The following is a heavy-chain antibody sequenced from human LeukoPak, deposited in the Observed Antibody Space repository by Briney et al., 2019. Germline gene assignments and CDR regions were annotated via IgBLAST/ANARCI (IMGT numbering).Heavy chain of an antibody. CDR1: GGSISSTRYY. CDR3: VRRRYLAHYMDV. V-gene: IGHV4-39*01. J-gene: IGHJ6*03. Sequence: SETLSDTCAVSGGSISSTRYYWGWVRQPPGKGLEWIASMYYTGSTHYNPSLESRVTISVDTSKNQLSLKLSPVTAADTAVYYCVRRRYLAHYMDVWGKGSTVTVSS. CDR2: MYYTGST. D-gene: IGHD3-9*01.